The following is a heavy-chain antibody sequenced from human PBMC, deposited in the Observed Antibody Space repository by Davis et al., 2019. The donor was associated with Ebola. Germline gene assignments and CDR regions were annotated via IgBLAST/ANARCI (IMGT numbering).Heavy chain of an antibody. Sequence: ESLKISCAASGFTFSNYAMHWVRQPPGQRLEWVGYLIYNGNAIYNPALNSRVTISGDTSKNQFSLKLASVTATDTAVYYCAGGYNLNFWGQGVLVTVSS. CDR3: AGGYNLNF. V-gene: IGHV4-59*08. J-gene: IGHJ4*02. D-gene: IGHD5-24*01. CDR1: GFTFSNYA. CDR2: LIYNGNA.